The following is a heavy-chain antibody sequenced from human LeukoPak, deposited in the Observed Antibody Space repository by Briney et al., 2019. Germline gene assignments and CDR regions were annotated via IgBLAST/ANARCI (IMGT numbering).Heavy chain of an antibody. CDR2: IYSGGST. J-gene: IGHJ4*02. D-gene: IGHD5-24*01. Sequence: GGSLRLSCAASGFTVGNNYMKWIRQAPGKGLEWVSLIYSGGSTYYADSVKGRFTISRDNPKNTLYLQMNSLRAEDTAVYYCASSWPPDYWGQGTLVTVSS. V-gene: IGHV3-53*01. CDR3: ASSWPPDY. CDR1: GFTVGNNY.